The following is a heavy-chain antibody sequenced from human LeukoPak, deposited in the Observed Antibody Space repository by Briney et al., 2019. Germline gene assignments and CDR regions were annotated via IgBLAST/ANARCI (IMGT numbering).Heavy chain of an antibody. V-gene: IGHV3-30*02. CDR3: AKDSYRYCSSTSCYAFDI. J-gene: IGHJ3*02. CDR2: IRNDGSNK. Sequence: GGSLRLSCAASGFTFSSYSMHWVRQAPGNGLVWVACIRNDGSNKYYADSVKGRFTISRDNSKNTLYLQMNSLRAEDTAVYYCAKDSYRYCSSTSCYAFDIWGQGTMVTVSS. CDR1: GFTFSSYS. D-gene: IGHD2-2*01.